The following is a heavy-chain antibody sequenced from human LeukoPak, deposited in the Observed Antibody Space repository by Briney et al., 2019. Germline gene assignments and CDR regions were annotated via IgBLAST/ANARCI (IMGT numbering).Heavy chain of an antibody. J-gene: IGHJ4*02. Sequence: PGGSLILSCVVSGFSFSDHYMDWVRQAPGKGLEWVGRIRNKVNSYTTEYAAFVKGRFTTSRDDSKNSVYLQMNSLETEDTAVYYCAIGYCSGGDCYVSNYWGQGTLVTVSS. CDR1: GFSFSDHY. CDR2: IRNKVNSYTT. CDR3: AIGYCSGGDCYVSNY. V-gene: IGHV3-72*01. D-gene: IGHD2-15*01.